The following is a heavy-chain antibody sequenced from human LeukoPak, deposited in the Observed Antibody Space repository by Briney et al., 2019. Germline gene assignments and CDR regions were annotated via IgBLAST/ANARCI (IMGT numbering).Heavy chain of an antibody. CDR2: INPNSGGT. CDR1: GYTFTGYY. D-gene: IGHD6-13*01. Sequence: ASVKVSCKASGYTFTGYYMHCVRQAPRQGLEWMGWINPNSGGTNYAQKFQGRVTMTRDTSISTAYMELSRLRSDDTAVYYCARDLAAAAHFDYWGQGTLVTVSS. V-gene: IGHV1-2*02. CDR3: ARDLAAAAHFDY. J-gene: IGHJ4*02.